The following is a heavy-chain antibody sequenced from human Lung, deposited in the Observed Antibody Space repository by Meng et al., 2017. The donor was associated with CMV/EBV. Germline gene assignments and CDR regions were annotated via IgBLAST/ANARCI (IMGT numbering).Heavy chain of an antibody. D-gene: IGHD6-13*01. J-gene: IGHJ4*02. Sequence: GEXXKISXAASGFTFSSYSMNWVRQAPGKGLEWVSSISSSSSYIYYADSVKGRFTISRDNAKNSLYLQMNSLRAEDTAVYYCARDHRTSIAAAGTVDYWGQGTLVTVSS. CDR1: GFTFSSYS. CDR2: ISSSSSYI. V-gene: IGHV3-21*01. CDR3: ARDHRTSIAAAGTVDY.